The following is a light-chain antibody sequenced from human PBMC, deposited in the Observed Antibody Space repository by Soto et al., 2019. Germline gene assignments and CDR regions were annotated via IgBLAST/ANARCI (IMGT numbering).Light chain of an antibody. CDR3: QQYNFWPALT. CDR2: DAS. J-gene: IGKJ4*01. CDR1: QSVNSN. V-gene: IGKV3-15*01. Sequence: EIVMTQSPATLSVSPGERATLSCRASQSVNSNLAWYRQKPGQAPRLLISDASTRATGVPATFSGSGSGTESTLTISSLQSEDSGIYYCQQYNFWPALTFGGGTKVEIK.